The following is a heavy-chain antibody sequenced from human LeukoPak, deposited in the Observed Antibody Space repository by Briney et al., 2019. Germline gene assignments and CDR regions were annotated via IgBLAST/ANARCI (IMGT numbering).Heavy chain of an antibody. D-gene: IGHD6-19*01. V-gene: IGHV3-48*03. CDR1: GFTFSSYE. J-gene: IGHJ4*02. CDR3: AKAIRVSSGWYADYFDY. Sequence: GGSLRLSCAASGFTFSSYEMNWVRQAPGKGLEWVSYISSSGSTIYYADSVKGRFTISRDNAKNSLYLLMNSLRAEDTAVYYCAKAIRVSSGWYADYFDYWGQGTLVTVSS. CDR2: ISSSGSTI.